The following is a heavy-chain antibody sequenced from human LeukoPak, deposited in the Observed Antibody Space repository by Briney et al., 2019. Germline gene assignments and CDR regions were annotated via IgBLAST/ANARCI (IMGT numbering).Heavy chain of an antibody. D-gene: IGHD6-13*01. CDR2: ISSSSSYI. V-gene: IGHV3-21*01. CDR1: GFTFSSYS. CDR3: ATQPQGSSWSLQPTDWFDP. J-gene: IGHJ5*02. Sequence: GGSLRLSCAASGFTFSSYSMNWVRQAPGKGLEWVSSISSSSSYIYYADSVKGRFTISRDNAKNSLYLQMNSLRAEDTAVYYCATQPQGSSWSLQPTDWFDPWGQGTLVTVSS.